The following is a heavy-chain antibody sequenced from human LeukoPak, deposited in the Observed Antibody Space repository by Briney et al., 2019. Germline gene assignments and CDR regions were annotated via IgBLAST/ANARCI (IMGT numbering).Heavy chain of an antibody. CDR1: GFTVSSNY. J-gene: IGHJ4*02. V-gene: IGHV3-53*01. CDR3: AREGVAARPLDY. Sequence: GSMRLSCAASGFTVSSNYMSWVRQAPGKGLEWVSVIYSGGSTYYADSVKGRFTISRDNSKNTLYLQMNSLRAEDTAVYYCAREGVAARPLDYWGQGTLVTVSS. D-gene: IGHD6-6*01. CDR2: IYSGGST.